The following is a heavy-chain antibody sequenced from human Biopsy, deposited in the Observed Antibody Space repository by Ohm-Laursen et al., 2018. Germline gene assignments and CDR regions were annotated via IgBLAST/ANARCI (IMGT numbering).Heavy chain of an antibody. CDR1: GGTFSNYA. J-gene: IGHJ4*02. CDR2: IIAVSGLV. D-gene: IGHD3-3*01. CDR3: ATPFQYYDSWGGYPPFDH. V-gene: IGHV1-69*10. Sequence: GASVKVSCNASGGTFSNYAISWVRQAPGEGLEWMGGIIAVSGLVNYAPKFQGRVSITADKSTTTAYMELSNLKSEDPAVYYCATPFQYYDSWGGYPPFDHWGQGTLVTVSS.